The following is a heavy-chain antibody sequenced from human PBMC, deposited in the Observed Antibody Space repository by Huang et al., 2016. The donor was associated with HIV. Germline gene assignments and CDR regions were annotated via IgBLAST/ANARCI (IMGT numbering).Heavy chain of an antibody. CDR2: IYWNDDK. CDR1: GFSLSTFGVG. Sequence: QITLKESGPAVVKPTQTLTLTCTFSGFSLSTFGVGVGWFRQPPGRALEWLALIYWNDDKRYSPSLKSRLSITKDTSKNQVVLTETNMDPVDTGTYYCSHIPINMVGGNLVTGFDHWGQGTLVAVSS. V-gene: IGHV2-5*01. D-gene: IGHD3-10*01. CDR3: SHIPINMVGGNLVTGFDH. J-gene: IGHJ4*02.